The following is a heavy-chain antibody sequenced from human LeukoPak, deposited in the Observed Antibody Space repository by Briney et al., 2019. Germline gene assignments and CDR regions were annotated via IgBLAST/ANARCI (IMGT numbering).Heavy chain of an antibody. CDR3: TKGSWEDY. CDR1: GFTFSSYG. J-gene: IGHJ4*02. Sequence: PGGSLRLSCAASGFTFSSYGMHWVRQAPGKGLEWVSAISGRDGSTHYADSVKGRFTISRDNSKNTLYLQLDSLRAEDTARYYCTKGSWEDYWGQGTLVTVSS. D-gene: IGHD1-26*01. CDR2: ISGRDGST. V-gene: IGHV3-23*01.